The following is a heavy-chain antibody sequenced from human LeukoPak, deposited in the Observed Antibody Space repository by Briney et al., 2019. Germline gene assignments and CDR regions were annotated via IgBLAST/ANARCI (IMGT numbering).Heavy chain of an antibody. V-gene: IGHV3-15*01. CDR3: TTLTMIVVHNDY. Sequence: GGSLRLSCGASGISVSNNYMGWVRQAPGKGLEWVGRIKSKTDGGTTDYAAPVEGRFTISRDDSKNTLYLQMNSLKTEDTAVYYCTTLTMIVVHNDYWGQGTLVTVSS. CDR2: IKSKTDGGTT. J-gene: IGHJ4*02. CDR1: GISVSNNY. D-gene: IGHD3-22*01.